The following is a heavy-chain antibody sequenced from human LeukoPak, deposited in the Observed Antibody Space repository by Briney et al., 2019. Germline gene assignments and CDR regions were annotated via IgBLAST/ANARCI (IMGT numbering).Heavy chain of an antibody. Sequence: PGGSLRLSCAASAFTFSSYAMSWVRQAPGKWLEWVSSIRSSSRYIYSPDSVKGRFTISRDNAKNSLYLQMNSLRAEDTAAYYCARDGSGSYRFGGQGTLVTVSS. CDR3: ARDGSGSYRF. V-gene: IGHV3-21*01. D-gene: IGHD3-10*01. J-gene: IGHJ4*02. CDR2: IRSSSRYI. CDR1: AFTFSSYA.